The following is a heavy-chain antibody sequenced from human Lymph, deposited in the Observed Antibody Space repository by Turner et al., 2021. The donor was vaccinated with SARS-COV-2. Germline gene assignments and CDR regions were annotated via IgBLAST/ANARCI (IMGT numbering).Heavy chain of an antibody. CDR1: RLTFSSYA. CDR2: ISGSGGST. J-gene: IGHJ4*02. D-gene: IGHD3-22*01. V-gene: IGHV3-23*01. Sequence: EVHLLVSGGGLVQPGGSLRLSFAASRLTFSSYAMSWVRQAPGKGLEWVSTISGSGGSTYYADSVKGRFTISRDNSKNALYLQMNSLRAEDTAVYYCAKNERDMIVVVITLFDYWGQGTLVTVSS. CDR3: AKNERDMIVVVITLFDY.